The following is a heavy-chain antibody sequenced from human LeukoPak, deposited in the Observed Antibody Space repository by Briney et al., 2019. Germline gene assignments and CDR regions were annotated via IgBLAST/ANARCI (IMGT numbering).Heavy chain of an antibody. J-gene: IGHJ4*02. CDR2: INHSGST. Sequence: PSETLSLTCAVYGGSFSGYYWSWIRQPPGKGLEWIGEINHSGSTNYNPSLKSRVTISVDTSKNQFSLKLSSVTAADTAVYYCARGSRMGIAARAPDYWGQGTLVTVSS. CDR1: GGSFSGYY. CDR3: ARGSRMGIAARAPDY. V-gene: IGHV4-34*01. D-gene: IGHD6-6*01.